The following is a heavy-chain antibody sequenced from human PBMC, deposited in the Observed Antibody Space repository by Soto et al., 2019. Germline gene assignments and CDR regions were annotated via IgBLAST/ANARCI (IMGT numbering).Heavy chain of an antibody. CDR3: AILEPTVSGREDAFDI. J-gene: IGHJ3*02. V-gene: IGHV3-30-3*01. CDR2: ISYDGSNK. Sequence: GGSLRLSCAASGFTFSSYAMHWVRQAPGKGLEWVAVISYDGSNKYYADSVKGRFTISRDNSKNTLYLQMNSLGAEDTAVYYCAILEPTVSGREDAFDIWGQGTMVTVSS. D-gene: IGHD4-17*01. CDR1: GFTFSSYA.